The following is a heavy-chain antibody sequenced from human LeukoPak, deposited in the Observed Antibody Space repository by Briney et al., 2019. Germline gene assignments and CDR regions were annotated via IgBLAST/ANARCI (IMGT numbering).Heavy chain of an antibody. CDR2: SGSGGNT. D-gene: IGHD3-10*01. CDR3: AKAGSMGY. V-gene: IGHV3-23*01. CDR1: GFTFSNYS. J-gene: IGHJ4*02. Sequence: PGGSLRLSCAASGFTFSNYSMNWVRQAPGKGLQWVSSSGSGGNTYYVDSVKGRFTISRDNSKNTLYLQMNSLRAEDTAVYYCAKAGSMGYWGQGTLVTVSS.